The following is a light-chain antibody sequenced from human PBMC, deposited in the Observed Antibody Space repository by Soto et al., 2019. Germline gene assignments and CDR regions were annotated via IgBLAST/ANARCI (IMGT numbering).Light chain of an antibody. CDR2: GAS. CDR3: QQYGSSLRA. Sequence: EIVMTQSPATLSVSPGERATLSCRASQSVSSNLAWYQQKPGQAPRLLIYGASTRATGIPDRFSGSGSGTDFTLTISRLEPEDFAVYYCQQYGSSLRAFGGGTKVDIK. J-gene: IGKJ4*01. V-gene: IGKV3-20*01. CDR1: QSVSSN.